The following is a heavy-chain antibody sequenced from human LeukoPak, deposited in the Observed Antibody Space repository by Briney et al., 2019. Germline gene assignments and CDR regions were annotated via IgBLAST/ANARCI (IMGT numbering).Heavy chain of an antibody. CDR2: IIPIFGTA. Sequence: ASVKVSCKASGGTFSSYAISWVRQAPGQGLEWMGGIIPIFGTANYAQKFQGRVTITADESTSTAYMELSSLRSEDTAVYYCARDPGDPYYYDSSGSDAFDIWGQGTMVTVPS. CDR3: ARDPGDPYYYDSSGSDAFDI. V-gene: IGHV1-69*13. J-gene: IGHJ3*02. CDR1: GGTFSSYA. D-gene: IGHD3-22*01.